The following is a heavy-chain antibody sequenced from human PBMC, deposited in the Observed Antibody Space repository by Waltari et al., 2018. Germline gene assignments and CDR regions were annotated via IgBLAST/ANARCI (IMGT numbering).Heavy chain of an antibody. D-gene: IGHD3-22*01. CDR2: INHSGST. CDR1: GGSFSGYY. V-gene: IGHV4-34*01. CDR3: ARVNYYDSSGSQDYYYYGMDV. J-gene: IGHJ6*02. Sequence: QVQLQQWGAGLLKPSETLSLTCAVYGGSFSGYYWSWIRQPPGTGLEWIGEINHSGSTNYNPSLKSRVTISVDTSKNQFSLKLSSVTAADTAVYYCARVNYYDSSGSQDYYYYGMDVWGQGTTVTVSS.